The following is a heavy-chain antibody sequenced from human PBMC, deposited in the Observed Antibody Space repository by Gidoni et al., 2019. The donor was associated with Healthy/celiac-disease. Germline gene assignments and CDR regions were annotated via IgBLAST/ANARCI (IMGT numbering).Heavy chain of an antibody. V-gene: IGHV3-30-3*01. J-gene: IGHJ4*02. CDR2: ISYDGSNK. Sequence: QVQLVESGGGVVQPGRSLRLSCAASGFTFSSYAMHWVRQAPGKGLEWVAVISYDGSNKYYADSVKGRFTISRDNSKNTLYLQMNSLRAEDTAVYYCARDHSSGWYRRVSSYFDYWGQGTLVTVSS. D-gene: IGHD6-19*01. CDR1: GFTFSSYA. CDR3: ARDHSSGWYRRVSSYFDY.